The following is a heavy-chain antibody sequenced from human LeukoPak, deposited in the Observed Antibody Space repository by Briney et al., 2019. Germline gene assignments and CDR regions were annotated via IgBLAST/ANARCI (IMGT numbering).Heavy chain of an antibody. CDR3: ARGEGYYCYMDV. CDR1: GFTFSSYS. J-gene: IGHJ6*03. CDR2: ISSSSSTI. V-gene: IGHV3-48*04. Sequence: GGSLRLSCAASGFTFSSYSMNWVRQAPGKGLEWVSYISSSSSTIYYADSVKGRFTISRDNAKNSLYLQMNSLRAEDAAVYYCARGEGYYCYMDVWGKGTTVTVSS.